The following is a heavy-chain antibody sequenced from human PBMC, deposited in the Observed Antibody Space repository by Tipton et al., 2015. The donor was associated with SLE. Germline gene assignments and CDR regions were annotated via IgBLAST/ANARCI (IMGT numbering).Heavy chain of an antibody. CDR3: ARGGASVLIRNCYFDY. V-gene: IGHV4-30-4*08. J-gene: IGHJ4*01. CDR1: GDSISNVNYY. Sequence: TLSLTCTVSGDSISNVNYYWNWLRQRPGKGLEWIGYVYYSGNTLYNPSLRSRVTMSLDTSKNQFFLNLHSVTAADTAVYYCARGGASVLIRNCYFDYWGQGSLVTVSS. D-gene: IGHD2-8*01. CDR2: VYYSGNT.